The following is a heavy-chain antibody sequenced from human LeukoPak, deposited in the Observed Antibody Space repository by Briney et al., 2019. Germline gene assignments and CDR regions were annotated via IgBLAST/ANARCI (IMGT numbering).Heavy chain of an antibody. J-gene: IGHJ5*02. CDR3: ARYHSGSYYTSWFDP. V-gene: IGHV4-59*01. CDR1: GGSISSYY. Sequence: SETLSLTCTVSGGSISSYYWSWIRPPPGKGLEWVGYIYYSGSTNYNPSLKSRVTISVDTSKNQFSLKLSSVTAADTAVYYCARYHSGSYYTSWFDPWGQGTLVTVSS. CDR2: IYYSGST. D-gene: IGHD3-10*01.